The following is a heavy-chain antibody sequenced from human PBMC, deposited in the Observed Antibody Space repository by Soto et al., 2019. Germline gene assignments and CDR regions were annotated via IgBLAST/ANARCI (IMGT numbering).Heavy chain of an antibody. Sequence: GGSLRLSCAASGFTFSSYAMSWVRQAPGKGLEWVSAISGSGVSTYYADSVKGRFTISRDNSKNTLYLQMNSPRAEDTAVYYCAKLLQQLRSIDYWGQGTLVTVSS. V-gene: IGHV3-23*01. CDR2: ISGSGVST. CDR1: GFTFSSYA. CDR3: AKLLQQLRSIDY. J-gene: IGHJ4*02. D-gene: IGHD4-4*01.